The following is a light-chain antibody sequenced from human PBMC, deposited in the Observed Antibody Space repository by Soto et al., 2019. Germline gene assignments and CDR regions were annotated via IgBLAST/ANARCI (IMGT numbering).Light chain of an antibody. Sequence: QAVLTQSPSVSGAPGQRVTISCTGSGSTIGAGYDVHWYQQLPGTAPKLLIYDNSNRPSGVPDRFSGSKSGTSASLAISGLQAKDEADYYCQSYDSSLSVVFGGGTKLTVL. V-gene: IGLV1-40*01. CDR1: GSTIGAGYD. CDR2: DNS. CDR3: QSYDSSLSVV. J-gene: IGLJ2*01.